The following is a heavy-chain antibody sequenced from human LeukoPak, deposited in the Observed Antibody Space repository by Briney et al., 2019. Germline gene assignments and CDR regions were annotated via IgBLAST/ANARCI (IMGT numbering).Heavy chain of an antibody. Sequence: GGSLRLSCAASGFTFSSYGMHWVRQAPGKGLEWVAFIRYDGSNKYYADSVKGRFTISRDNSKNTLYLQMNSLRAEDTAVYYCAKVDYDILTGYYSYSYMDVWGKGTTVTISS. V-gene: IGHV3-30*02. CDR2: IRYDGSNK. J-gene: IGHJ6*03. D-gene: IGHD3-9*01. CDR1: GFTFSSYG. CDR3: AKVDYDILTGYYSYSYMDV.